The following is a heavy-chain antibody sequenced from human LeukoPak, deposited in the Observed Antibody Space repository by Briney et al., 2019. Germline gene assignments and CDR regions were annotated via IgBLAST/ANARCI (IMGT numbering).Heavy chain of an antibody. CDR1: GGTFSSYA. Sequence: SVKVSCKASGGTFSSYAISWVRQAPGQGLEWMGRIIPIFGIANYAQKFQGRVTITADKSTSTAYMELSSLRSEDTAVYHCARDLEPWPEKNWFDPWGQGTLVTVSS. V-gene: IGHV1-69*04. CDR3: ARDLEPWPEKNWFDP. J-gene: IGHJ5*02. D-gene: IGHD1-14*01. CDR2: IIPIFGIA.